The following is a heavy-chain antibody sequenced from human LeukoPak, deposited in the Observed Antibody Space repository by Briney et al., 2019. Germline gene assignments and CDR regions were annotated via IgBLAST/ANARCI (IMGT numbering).Heavy chain of an antibody. CDR1: GASISSSTDY. V-gene: IGHV4-39*07. CDR2: IYYSGST. J-gene: IGHJ3*02. Sequence: SETLSLTCTVSGASISSSTDYWGWIRQPPGKGLEWIANIYYSGSTNYNPSLKSRVTISIDTSKNQFSLKLSSVTAADTAVYYCARVGELMVYAPHGPDDAFDIWGQGTMVTVSS. D-gene: IGHD2-8*01. CDR3: ARVGELMVYAPHGPDDAFDI.